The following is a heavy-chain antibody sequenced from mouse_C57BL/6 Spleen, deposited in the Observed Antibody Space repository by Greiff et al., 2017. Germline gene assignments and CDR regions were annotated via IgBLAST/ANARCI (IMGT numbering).Heavy chain of an antibody. Sequence: EVKLMESGGGLVQPGGSMKLSCVASGFTFSNYWMNWVRQSPEKGLEWVAQIRLKSDNYATHYAESVKGRFTVSRDDSKSSVYLQMNNLRAEDTGIYYCTEELGLGYWGQGTTLTVSS. J-gene: IGHJ2*01. CDR1: GFTFSNYW. CDR3: TEELGLGY. D-gene: IGHD4-1*01. CDR2: IRLKSDNYAT. V-gene: IGHV6-3*01.